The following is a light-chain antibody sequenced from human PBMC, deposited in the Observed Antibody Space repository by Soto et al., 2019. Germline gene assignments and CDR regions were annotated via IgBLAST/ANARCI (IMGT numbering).Light chain of an antibody. J-gene: IGKJ1*01. CDR3: QKYGRSPTCT. Sequence: EIVLTQSPGTLSLSPGERATLSCRASQSVSSSYLAWYQQKPGQAPRLLIYGASSRATGIPDRFSGSGSGTDFTLTISRLEPEEFAVYYCQKYGRSPTCTFAQGTKVAIK. V-gene: IGKV3-20*01. CDR2: GAS. CDR1: QSVSSSY.